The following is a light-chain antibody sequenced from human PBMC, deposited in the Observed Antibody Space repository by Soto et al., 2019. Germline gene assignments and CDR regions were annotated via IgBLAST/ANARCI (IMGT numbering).Light chain of an antibody. J-gene: IGLJ2*01. CDR3: CSYAGSSTSVV. CDR1: SSDVGSYNL. Sequence: QSALTQPASVSGFPGQSITISCTGTSSDVGSYNLVSWYQQHPGKAPKLMIYEGSKRPSGVSNRFSGSKSGNTASLTISGLQAEDEADYYCCSYAGSSTSVVFGGGTKVTVL. CDR2: EGS. V-gene: IGLV2-23*01.